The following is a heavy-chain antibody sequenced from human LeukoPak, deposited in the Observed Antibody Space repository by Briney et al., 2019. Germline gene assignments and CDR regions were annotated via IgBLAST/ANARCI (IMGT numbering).Heavy chain of an antibody. CDR3: ARRSGTSWSFDY. Sequence: GGSLRLSCAASGFTVNTNYMSWVRQAPGKGLEWVSVIYSGGNTYYADSVKGRFTNSRDNSKNTLYLQMNSLRAEDTAVYYCARRSGTSWSFDYWGQGTLVTVSP. CDR1: GFTVNTNY. V-gene: IGHV3-53*01. CDR2: IYSGGNT. J-gene: IGHJ4*02. D-gene: IGHD6-13*01.